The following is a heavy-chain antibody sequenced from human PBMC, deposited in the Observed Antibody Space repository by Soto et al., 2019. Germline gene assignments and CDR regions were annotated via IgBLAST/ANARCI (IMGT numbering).Heavy chain of an antibody. Sequence: LRLSCAVSGFICSSYDMSWVRQAPGKGLEWVSTILVGGSTHYEDAVKGRFTISRDTSKNTVYLQMNSLTAGDTAVYYCAKATATSGGAFEIYGQGTMVTVSS. CDR1: GFICSSYD. CDR2: ILVGGST. J-gene: IGHJ3*02. CDR3: AKATATSGGAFEI. V-gene: IGHV3-23*01. D-gene: IGHD1-1*01.